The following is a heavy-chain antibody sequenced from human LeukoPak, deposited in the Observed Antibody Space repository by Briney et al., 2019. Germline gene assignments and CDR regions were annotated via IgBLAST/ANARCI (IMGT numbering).Heavy chain of an antibody. CDR1: GGSISSGDYY. J-gene: IGHJ4*02. CDR2: IYYSGST. CDR3: ARHLGIQLWFLDY. D-gene: IGHD5-18*01. V-gene: IGHV4-30-4*08. Sequence: PSQTLSLTCTVSGGSISSGDYYWSWIRQPPGKGLEWIGYIYYSGSTYYNPSLKSRVTISVDTSKNQFSLKLSPVTAADTAVYYCARHLGIQLWFLDYWGQGTLVTVSS.